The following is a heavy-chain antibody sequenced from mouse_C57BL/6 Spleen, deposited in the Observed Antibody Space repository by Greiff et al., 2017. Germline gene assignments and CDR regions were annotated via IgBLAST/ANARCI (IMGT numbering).Heavy chain of an antibody. Sequence: EVQLQQSGPELVKPGASVKISCKASGYSFTDYNMNWVKQSNGKSLEWIGVITPNYGTTSYNQKFKGKATLTVDQSSSTAYMQLNSLTSEDSAVYYCARTYYGSSYGAMDYWGQGTSVTVSS. CDR2: ITPNYGTT. D-gene: IGHD1-1*01. J-gene: IGHJ4*01. V-gene: IGHV1-39*01. CDR3: ARTYYGSSYGAMDY. CDR1: GYSFTDYN.